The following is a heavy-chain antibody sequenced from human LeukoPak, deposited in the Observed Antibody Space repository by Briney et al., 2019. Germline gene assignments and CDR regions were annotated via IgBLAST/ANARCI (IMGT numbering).Heavy chain of an antibody. CDR1: GFTFNNYA. J-gene: IGHJ4*02. CDR2: IGGGGITT. V-gene: IGHV3-23*01. Sequence: PGGSLRLSCTTSGFTFNNYAMGWVRQAPGKGLDWFSAIGGGGITTYYADSVKGRFTISRDNSKGTLYLQTDSLRAEDTAVYYCAKGSGGYRPYYFDYWGQGTLVAVSS. D-gene: IGHD3-22*01. CDR3: AKGSGGYRPYYFDY.